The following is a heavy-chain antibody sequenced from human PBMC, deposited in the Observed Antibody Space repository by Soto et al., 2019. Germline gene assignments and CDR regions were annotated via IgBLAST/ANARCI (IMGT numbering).Heavy chain of an antibody. V-gene: IGHV3-13*01. CDR1: GFTFSSYS. CDR3: ARAPFGYCSGGSCYSQDYYYYMDV. Sequence: GGSLRLSWAASGFTFSSYSMHWVRQATGKGLEWVSAIGTAGDTYYPGSVKGRFTISRENAKNSLYLQMNSLRAGDTAVYYCARAPFGYCSGGSCYSQDYYYYMDVWGKGTTVTVS. J-gene: IGHJ6*03. D-gene: IGHD2-15*01. CDR2: IGTAGDT.